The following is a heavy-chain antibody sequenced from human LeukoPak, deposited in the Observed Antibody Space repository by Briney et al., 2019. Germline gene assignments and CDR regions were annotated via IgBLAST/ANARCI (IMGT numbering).Heavy chain of an antibody. CDR1: GFSFRSTW. V-gene: IGHV3-74*01. Sequence: GGSLRLSCAASGFSFRSTWMHWVRQAPGKGLVWVSRINTDGSSTSYADFVKGRFTISRDNANNTLYLQMNSLRPADTALYFCARDPPDDYYIPGATSDYWGQATLVTVSS. CDR2: INTDGSST. CDR3: ARDPPDDYYIPGATSDY. J-gene: IGHJ4*02. D-gene: IGHD2-8*02.